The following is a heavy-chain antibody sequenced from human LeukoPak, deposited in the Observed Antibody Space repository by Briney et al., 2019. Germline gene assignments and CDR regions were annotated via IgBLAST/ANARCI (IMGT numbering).Heavy chain of an antibody. CDR2: INHSGST. Sequence: SETLSLTCAVYGGSFSGYYWSWIRQPPGKGLEWIGEINHSGSTNYNPSLKSRVTISVDTSKNQFSLKLTSVTAADTAVYYCARVDGSCSGGSCPSGNWFDPWGQGTLVTVSS. J-gene: IGHJ5*02. CDR1: GGSFSGYY. V-gene: IGHV4-34*01. D-gene: IGHD2-15*01. CDR3: ARVDGSCSGGSCPSGNWFDP.